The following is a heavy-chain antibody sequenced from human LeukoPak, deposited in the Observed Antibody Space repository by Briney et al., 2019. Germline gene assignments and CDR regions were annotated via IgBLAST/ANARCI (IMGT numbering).Heavy chain of an antibody. CDR2: IYTSGST. V-gene: IGHV4-61*02. CDR3: ARGTGSYQYYYYMDV. D-gene: IGHD3-10*01. CDR1: GGSISSGSYY. Sequence: SRTLSLTCTVSGGSISSGSYYRSWIRQPAGKGLEWIGRIYTSGSTNYNPSLKSRVTISVDTSKNQFSLKLSSVTAADTAVYYCARGTGSYQYYYYMDVWGKGTTVTISS. J-gene: IGHJ6*03.